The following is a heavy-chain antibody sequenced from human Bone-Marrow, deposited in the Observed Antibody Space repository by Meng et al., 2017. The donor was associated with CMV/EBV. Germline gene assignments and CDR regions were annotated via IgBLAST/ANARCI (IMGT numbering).Heavy chain of an antibody. D-gene: IGHD3-3*01. CDR2: IWPDDSDT. V-gene: IGHV5-51*01. J-gene: IGHJ3*02. CDR3: ARDRYSTTIFGVVHDAFDI. Sequence: GESLKISCKGSGYSFTNYWIGWVRQMPGKGLEWMGIIWPDDSDTRYSPSFQGQVTISVDKSINTAYLQWSSLKASDTGMYYCARDRYSTTIFGVVHDAFDIWGQGTMVTVSS. CDR1: GYSFTNYW.